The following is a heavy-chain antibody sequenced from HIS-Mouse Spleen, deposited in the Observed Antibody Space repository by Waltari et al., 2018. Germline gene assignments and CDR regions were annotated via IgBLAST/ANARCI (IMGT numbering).Heavy chain of an antibody. D-gene: IGHD6-13*01. J-gene: IGHJ5*02. Sequence: QVQLVQSGAEVKKPGASVKVSCKASGYTFTSYYMHWVRQAPEQGLEWMGVIDPSGGRTSYAQKVQGRGTMTRDTSTSTVYMELSSLRSEDTAVYYCARGVSSSLENWFDPWGQGTLVTVSS. V-gene: IGHV1-46*03. CDR1: GYTFTSYY. CDR3: ARGVSSSLENWFDP. CDR2: IDPSGGRT.